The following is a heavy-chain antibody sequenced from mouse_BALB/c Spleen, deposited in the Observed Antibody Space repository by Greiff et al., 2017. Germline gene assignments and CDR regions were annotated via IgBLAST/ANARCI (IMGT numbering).Heavy chain of an antibody. CDR1: GFTFSSYY. CDR2: INSNGGST. V-gene: IGHV5-6-2*01. Sequence: EVKLVESGGGLVKLGGSLKLSCAASGFTFSSYYMSWVRQTPEKRLELVAAINSNGGSTYYPDTVKGRFTISRDNAKNTLYLQMSSLKSEDTALYYCARQGFPIYDGYYGAMDYWGQGTSVTVSS. D-gene: IGHD2-3*01. J-gene: IGHJ4*01. CDR3: ARQGFPIYDGYYGAMDY.